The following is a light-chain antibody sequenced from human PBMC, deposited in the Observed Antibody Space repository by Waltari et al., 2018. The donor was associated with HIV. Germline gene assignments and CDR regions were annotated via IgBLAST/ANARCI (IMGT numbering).Light chain of an antibody. CDR1: RSNLGAGYD. CDR3: QSYDSGSSGSV. J-gene: IGLJ2*01. CDR2: DNT. Sequence: QSVLTQPPSVPGAPGQRVTISCTGNRSNLGAGYDPHWYQQLPGKAPKLLISDNTNRPSGVPDRFSGSKFGPSASLAITGLQAEDEGTYYCQSYDSGSSGSVFGGGTKLTVL. V-gene: IGLV1-40*01.